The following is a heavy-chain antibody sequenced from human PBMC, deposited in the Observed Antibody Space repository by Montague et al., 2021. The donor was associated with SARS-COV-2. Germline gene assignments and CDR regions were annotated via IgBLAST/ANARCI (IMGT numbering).Heavy chain of an antibody. CDR1: GDSITPYGDSFGGYF. CDR3: ARDAYYFGPGRENHGGFDP. CDR2: THAYGHF. D-gene: IGHD2/OR15-2a*01. V-gene: IGHV4-4*07. Sequence: SETLSLTCSVSGDSITPYGDSFGGYFWRWIRQLAGKGQEWIGRTHAYGHFDYNPFPITRVSTSMDTSKQVSSMGPASVTAAYTAGYYSARDAYYFGPGRENHGGFDPWGQGIMVTVSS. J-gene: IGHJ5*02.